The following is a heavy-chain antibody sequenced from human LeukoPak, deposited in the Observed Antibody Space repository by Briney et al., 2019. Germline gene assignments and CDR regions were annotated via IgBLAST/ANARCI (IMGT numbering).Heavy chain of an antibody. Sequence: GGSLRLSCAASGFTFSSYAMSWVRQAPGKGLEWVSAISGSGGSTYYADSVKGRFTISRDNSKNTLYLQMNSLRAEDTAVYYCARDPVVVVPAAVHYYYGMDVWGQGTTVTVSS. J-gene: IGHJ6*02. V-gene: IGHV3-23*01. CDR3: ARDPVVVVPAAVHYYYGMDV. CDR1: GFTFSSYA. CDR2: ISGSGGST. D-gene: IGHD2-2*01.